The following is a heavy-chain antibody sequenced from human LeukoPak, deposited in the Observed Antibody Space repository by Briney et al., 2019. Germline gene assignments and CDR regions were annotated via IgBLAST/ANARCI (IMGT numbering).Heavy chain of an antibody. J-gene: IGHJ3*02. D-gene: IGHD6-6*01. CDR2: INPNSGGT. V-gene: IGHV1-2*02. CDR1: GYTLTELS. CDR3: ARGGAARLEHVNDAFDI. Sequence: GASVKVSCKVSGYTLTELSMHWVRQAPGKGLEWMGWINPNSGGTNYAQKFQGRVTMTRDTSISTAYMELSRLRSDDTAVYYCARGGAARLEHVNDAFDIWGQGTMVTVSS.